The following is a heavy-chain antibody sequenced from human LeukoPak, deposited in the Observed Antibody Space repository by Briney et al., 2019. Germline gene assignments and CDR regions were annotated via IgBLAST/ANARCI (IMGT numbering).Heavy chain of an antibody. CDR1: GGSISSSSYY. J-gene: IGHJ4*02. CDR2: IYYSGST. CDR3: ASAHTAMALGY. V-gene: IGHV4-39*07. Sequence: SETLSLTCTVSGGSISSSSYYWGWIRQPPGKGLEWIGSIYYSGSTYYNPSLKSRVTISVDTSKNQFSLKLSSVTAADTAVYYCASAHTAMALGYWGQGTLVTVSS. D-gene: IGHD5-18*01.